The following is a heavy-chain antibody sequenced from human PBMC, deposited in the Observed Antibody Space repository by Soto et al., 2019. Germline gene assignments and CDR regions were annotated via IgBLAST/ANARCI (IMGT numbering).Heavy chain of an antibody. CDR2: ISPSSNYI. Sequence: GGSLRLSCEGSGFTFNKFTMNWVRQAPGKGLEWVSSISPSSNYIYYVDSMKGRLTISRDNAKNSLYLQMNGVRAEDTAVYYCARGRNSGYDNWGQGTLVTVSS. V-gene: IGHV3-21*01. J-gene: IGHJ4*02. D-gene: IGHD5-12*01. CDR3: ARGRNSGYDN. CDR1: GFTFNKFT.